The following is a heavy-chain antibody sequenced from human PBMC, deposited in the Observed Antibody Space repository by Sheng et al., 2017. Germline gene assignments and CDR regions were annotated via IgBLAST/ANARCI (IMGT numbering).Heavy chain of an antibody. Sequence: EVQLVESGGGLVQPGGSLRLSCAASGFTFSSYEMNWVRQAPGKGLEWVSYISSSGSTIYYADSVKGRFTISRDNAKNSLYLQMNSLRAEDTAVYYCARDQSWFGELPGFYYYYGMDVWGQGTTVTVSS. CDR1: GFTFSSYE. D-gene: IGHD3-10*01. CDR3: ARDQSWFGELPGFYYYYGMDV. V-gene: IGHV3-48*03. CDR2: ISSSGSTI. J-gene: IGHJ6*02.